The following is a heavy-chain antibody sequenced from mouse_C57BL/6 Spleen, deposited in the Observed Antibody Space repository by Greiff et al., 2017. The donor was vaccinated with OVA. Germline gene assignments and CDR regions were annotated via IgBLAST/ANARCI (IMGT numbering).Heavy chain of an antibody. Sequence: VQLKESGPELVKPGASVKISCKASGYTFTDYYMNWVKQSHGKSLEWIGDINPNNGGTRYNQKFKGKATLTVDKSSSTAYMELRSLTSEDSAVYYCAREGDYYGSSSYYAMDYWGQGTSVTVSS. CDR3: AREGDYYGSSSYYAMDY. J-gene: IGHJ4*01. CDR1: GYTFTDYY. V-gene: IGHV1-26*01. D-gene: IGHD1-1*01. CDR2: INPNNGGT.